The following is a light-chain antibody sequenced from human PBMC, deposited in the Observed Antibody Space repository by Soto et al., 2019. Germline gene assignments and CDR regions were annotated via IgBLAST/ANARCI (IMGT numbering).Light chain of an antibody. CDR3: CSYAGSYTFV. Sequence: QSVLTQPRSVSGSPGQSVTTSCTGTSSDVGGYEYVSWYQQHPGKAPKLMIYDVSKRPSGVPDRFPGSKSGNTASLTISGLQAEDEADYYCCSYAGSYTFVFGTGTKVTVL. CDR2: DVS. CDR1: SSDVGGYEY. V-gene: IGLV2-11*01. J-gene: IGLJ1*01.